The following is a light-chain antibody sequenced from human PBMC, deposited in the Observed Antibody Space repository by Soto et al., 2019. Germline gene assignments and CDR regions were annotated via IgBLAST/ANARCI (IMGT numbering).Light chain of an antibody. CDR3: QQYYETHHT. Sequence: DIVMTQSPDSLAVSLGERATINCTSSQSVLDSSTNKNYLSWYHQKPGQPPQLLIHWASIRESGVPDRFSGSGSRTDFTLTISSLQAEDVAIYYCQQYYETHHTVGLGTKLEIK. CDR2: WAS. CDR1: QSVLDSSTNKNY. V-gene: IGKV4-1*01. J-gene: IGKJ2*01.